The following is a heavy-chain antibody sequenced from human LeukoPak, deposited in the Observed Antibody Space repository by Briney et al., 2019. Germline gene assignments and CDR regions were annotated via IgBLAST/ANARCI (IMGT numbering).Heavy chain of an antibody. CDR3: ARVDRQWLSDY. CDR2: IYSGGST. V-gene: IGHV3-53*01. J-gene: IGHJ4*02. CDR1: GFTVSNKY. D-gene: IGHD6-19*01. Sequence: GGSLRLSSAASGFTVSNKYMSWVRQAPGKGLEWVSIIYSGGSTYYADSVKGRFTISRDNPKNTLYLQMNSLRAEDTAVYYCARVDRQWLSDYWGQGTLVTVSS.